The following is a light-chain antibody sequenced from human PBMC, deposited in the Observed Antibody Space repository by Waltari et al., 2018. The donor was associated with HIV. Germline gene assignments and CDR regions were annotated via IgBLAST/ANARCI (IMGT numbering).Light chain of an antibody. CDR1: TSDVVGYKY. J-gene: IGLJ1*01. CDR3: CSYTSSITGRV. CDR2: DVT. Sequence: QSALTQPASVSGSPGQSITISCTGTTSDVVGYKYVSWYQQYPGKAPKLIIYDVTNRPSGVSNRFSGSKSGNTASLTISGLQAEDEADYYCCSYTSSITGRVFGTGTKVTVL. V-gene: IGLV2-14*03.